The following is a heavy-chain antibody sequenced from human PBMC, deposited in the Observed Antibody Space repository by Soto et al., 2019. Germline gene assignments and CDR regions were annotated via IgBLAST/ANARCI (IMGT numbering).Heavy chain of an antibody. CDR2: VYPRDSDT. J-gene: IGHJ5*02. D-gene: IGHD3-9*01. V-gene: IGHV5-51*01. CDR1: GYIFIDYW. Sequence: GESLKISCKASGYIFIDYWIGWVRQMPGKGLEWMGIVYPRDSDTRYSPSFQGQVTISADRSTGTAFLQWRSLKASDTAMYYCARRRFLRYFDWPPRPGDWFDPWGQGTLVTVSS. CDR3: ARRRFLRYFDWPPRPGDWFDP.